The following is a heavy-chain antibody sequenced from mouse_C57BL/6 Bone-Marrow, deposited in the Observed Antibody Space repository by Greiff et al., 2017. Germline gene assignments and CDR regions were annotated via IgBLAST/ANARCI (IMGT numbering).Heavy chain of an antibody. CDR1: GYTFTSYW. D-gene: IGHD2-4*01. J-gene: IGHJ4*01. V-gene: IGHV1-64*01. CDR2: IHPHSGST. CDR3: ARERLRRYYAMDY. Sequence: QVQLQQPGAELVKPGASVKLSCKASGYTFTSYWMHWVKQRPGQGLEWIGMIHPHSGSTNYNEKFKSKATLTVDKSSSTAYMQLSSLTSEDSAVYYCARERLRRYYAMDYWGQGTSVTVSS.